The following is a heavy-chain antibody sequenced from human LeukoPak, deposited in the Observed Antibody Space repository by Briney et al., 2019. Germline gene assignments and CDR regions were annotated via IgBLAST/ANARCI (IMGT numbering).Heavy chain of an antibody. Sequence: GGSLRLSCAASGFTVSSTYMSWVRQAPGKGLEWVSVIYSAGKTYYADSVKGRFTISRDSSKNTLYVQMNSLRAEDTAVYYCATQHPYYYGSGSYHYYYGMDVWGQGTTVTVSS. V-gene: IGHV3-66*04. CDR2: IYSAGKT. CDR1: GFTVSSTY. D-gene: IGHD3-10*01. J-gene: IGHJ6*02. CDR3: ATQHPYYYGSGSYHYYYGMDV.